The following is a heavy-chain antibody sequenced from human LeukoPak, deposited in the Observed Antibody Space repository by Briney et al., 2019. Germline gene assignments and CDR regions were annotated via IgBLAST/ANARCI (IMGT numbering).Heavy chain of an antibody. D-gene: IGHD5-18*01. CDR3: ARHRGYSYGYVYYFDY. CDR2: INHSGST. Sequence: SETLSLTCAVYGGSFSGYYWSWIRQPPGKGLEWIGEINHSGSTNYNPSLKSRVTISVDASKNQFSLKLSSVTAADTAVYYCARHRGYSYGYVYYFDYWGQGTLVTVSS. J-gene: IGHJ4*02. V-gene: IGHV4-34*01. CDR1: GGSFSGYY.